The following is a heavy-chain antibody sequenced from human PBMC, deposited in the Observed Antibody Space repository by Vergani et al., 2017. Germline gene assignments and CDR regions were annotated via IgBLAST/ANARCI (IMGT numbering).Heavy chain of an antibody. V-gene: IGHV5-51*01. J-gene: IGHJ3*02. Sequence: EVQLVQSGAEVKKPGESLKISCKGSGYSSTSYWIGWVRQMPGKGLEWMGIIYPGDSDTSYSPSFQGQVTISADKSISTAYLQWSSLKASDTAMYYCARRGERWLQSDAFDIWGQGTMVTVSS. CDR3: ARRGERWLQSDAFDI. D-gene: IGHD5-24*01. CDR2: IYPGDSDT. CDR1: GYSSTSYW.